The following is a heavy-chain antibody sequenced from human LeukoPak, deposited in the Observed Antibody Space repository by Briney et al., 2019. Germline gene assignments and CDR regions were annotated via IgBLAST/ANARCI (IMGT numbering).Heavy chain of an antibody. J-gene: IGHJ4*02. V-gene: IGHV4-39*07. CDR3: ARAVSDSSGWYYYFDY. Sequence: SETLSLTCTVSGGSISSSSYYWGWIRQPPGRGLEWIGSIYYTGSTYFIPSLKSRVTISVDTSKNQFSLKLRSVTAADTAVYYCARAVSDSSGWYYYFDYWGQGTLVTVSS. D-gene: IGHD6-19*01. CDR1: GGSISSSSYY. CDR2: IYYTGST.